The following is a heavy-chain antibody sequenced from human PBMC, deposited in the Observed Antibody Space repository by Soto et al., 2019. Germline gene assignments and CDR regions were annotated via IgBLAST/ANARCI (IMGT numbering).Heavy chain of an antibody. CDR1: GGSISSSSYY. J-gene: IGHJ5*02. V-gene: IGHV4-39*01. CDR3: ARRSGYSNSYNWFDP. D-gene: IGHD4-4*01. Sequence: SETLSFTCTVSGGSISSSSYYWGWIRQPPGKGLEWIGSIYYSGSTYYNPSLKSRVTISVDTSKNQFSLKLSSVTAADTAVYYCARRSGYSNSYNWFDPWGQGTLVTVSS. CDR2: IYYSGST.